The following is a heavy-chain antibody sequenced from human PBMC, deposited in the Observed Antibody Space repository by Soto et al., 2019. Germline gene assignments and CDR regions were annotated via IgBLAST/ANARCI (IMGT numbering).Heavy chain of an antibody. CDR3: AREQYYGSGSYSPGDHWFDP. Sequence: SETLSLTCTVSGGSISSYYWSWIRQPPGKGLEWIGYIYYSGSTNYNPSLKSRVTISVDTSKNQFSLKLSSVTAADTAMYYCAREQYYGSGSYSPGDHWFDPWGQGTLVTVSS. D-gene: IGHD3-10*01. V-gene: IGHV4-59*01. J-gene: IGHJ5*02. CDR1: GGSISSYY. CDR2: IYYSGST.